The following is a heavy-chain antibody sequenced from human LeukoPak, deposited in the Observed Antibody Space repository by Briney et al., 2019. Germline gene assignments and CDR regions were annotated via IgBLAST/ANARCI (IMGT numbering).Heavy chain of an antibody. CDR2: INGDGSTT. CDR1: GFAFNKYW. Sequence: PGGSLRLSCAASGFAFNKYWMHWVRQTPGKGLVWVSRINGDGSTTSYADSVKGGFTISRDNSKNTLYLQMNSLRAEDTAVYYCAKRGGIQLWTHYFDYWGQGTLVTVSS. CDR3: AKRGGIQLWTHYFDY. J-gene: IGHJ4*02. D-gene: IGHD5-18*01. V-gene: IGHV3-74*01.